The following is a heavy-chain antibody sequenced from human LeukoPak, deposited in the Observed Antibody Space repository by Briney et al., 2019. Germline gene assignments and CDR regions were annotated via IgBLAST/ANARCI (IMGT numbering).Heavy chain of an antibody. CDR3: ARMNTVLVNGLNSYYYMDV. V-gene: IGHV3-48*03. J-gene: IGHJ6*03. Sequence: PGGSLRLSCAASGFTFSSYEMNWVRQAPGKGLQWVSYISSSGSTRYYAESVKGRFTISRDNTRNSLDLQMNSLRAEDTALYYCARMNTVLVNGLNSYYYMDVWGKGTTVTISS. CDR2: ISSSGSTR. CDR1: GFTFSSYE. D-gene: IGHD5-18*01.